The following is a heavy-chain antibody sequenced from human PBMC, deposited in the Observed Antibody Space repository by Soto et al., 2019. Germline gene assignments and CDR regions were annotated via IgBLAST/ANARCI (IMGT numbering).Heavy chain of an antibody. V-gene: IGHV3-21*01. CDR3: AKDGAEGSVLDV. Sequence: EVPLVESGGGVVRPGGSLRLSCAASGFMFSATGMNWVRQAPGQGLEWVATIDSSSRYIHYADSVEGRLVVSRDNARKSLYLQINSLTAEDTAVYYCAKDGAEGSVLDVWGQGTTVIVSS. CDR2: IDSSSRYI. CDR1: GFMFSATG. J-gene: IGHJ6*02. D-gene: IGHD2-15*01.